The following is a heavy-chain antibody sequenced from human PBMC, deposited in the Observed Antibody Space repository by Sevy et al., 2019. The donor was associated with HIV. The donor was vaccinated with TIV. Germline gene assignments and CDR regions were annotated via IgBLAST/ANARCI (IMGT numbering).Heavy chain of an antibody. CDR1: GDSITSSSYY. CDR2: IYYRGNT. J-gene: IGHJ4*02. V-gene: IGHV4-39*02. CDR3: ARDWYYYDSSGYWAYYFDY. D-gene: IGHD3-22*01. Sequence: SETLSLTCSVSGDSITSSSYYWGWIRQPPGKGLEWIGIIYYRGNTYYNPSLKSRVTIFVDTSKNQFSLKLSSVTAADTAVYYCARDWYYYDSSGYWAYYFDYWGQGTLVTVSS.